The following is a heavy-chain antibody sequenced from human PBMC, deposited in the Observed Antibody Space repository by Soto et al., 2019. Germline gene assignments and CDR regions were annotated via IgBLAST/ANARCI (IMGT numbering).Heavy chain of an antibody. CDR1: GFTFNNYE. CDR3: ARRGYGSRWPNVYMDV. Sequence: EAQLVESGGGLVQPGGSLRLSCAASGFTFNNYEMHWVRQAPWKGLEYVSGISNNGAHTDYAKSVKGRFTISRDNSENTLYLQMGSLRAEDMALYYCARRGYGSRWPNVYMDVWGKGTTVTVSS. CDR2: ISNNGAHT. D-gene: IGHD6-13*01. V-gene: IGHV3-64*01. J-gene: IGHJ6*03.